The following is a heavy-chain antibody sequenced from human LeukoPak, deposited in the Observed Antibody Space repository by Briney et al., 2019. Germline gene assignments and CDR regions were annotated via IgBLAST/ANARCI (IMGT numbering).Heavy chain of an antibody. V-gene: IGHV3-7*01. Sequence: PGGSLRLSCAASGFTFSSYWMSWVRQAAGKGLEWVANIKQDGSEKYYVDSVKGRFTISRDNAKNSLYLQMNSLRAEDTAVYYCARARTRYSGSYGGAFDIWGQGTMVTVSS. J-gene: IGHJ3*02. CDR2: IKQDGSEK. CDR1: GFTFSSYW. D-gene: IGHD1-26*01. CDR3: ARARTRYSGSYGGAFDI.